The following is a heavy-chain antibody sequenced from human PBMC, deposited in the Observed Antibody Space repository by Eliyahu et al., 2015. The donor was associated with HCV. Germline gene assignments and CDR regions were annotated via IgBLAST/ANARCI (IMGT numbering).Heavy chain of an antibody. D-gene: IGHD3-10*01. CDR3: ARDLIKMGSGSALAD. V-gene: IGHV3-30-3*01. Sequence: YAMHWVRQAPGKGLEWVAITSYDGGKKNYADSVKGRFTVSRDNSKNTLYLQMNSLRIEDTAVYYCARDLIKMGSGSALADWGQGTLVTVSS. J-gene: IGHJ4*02. CDR1: YA. CDR2: TSYDGGKK.